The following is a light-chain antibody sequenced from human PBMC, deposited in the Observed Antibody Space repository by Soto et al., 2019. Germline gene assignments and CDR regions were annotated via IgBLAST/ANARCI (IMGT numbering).Light chain of an antibody. CDR3: QQYSSSRT. CDR1: QSVSSNH. Sequence: EIVLTQSPGTLSFSPGERSTLSFIASQSVSSNHLAWYQQKPGQAPRLLIYGGSSRATGIPVRFSGSGSETDFTLTITRLEPEDFAVYYCQQYSSSRTFGQGTKVDI. J-gene: IGKJ1*01. V-gene: IGKV3-20*01. CDR2: GGS.